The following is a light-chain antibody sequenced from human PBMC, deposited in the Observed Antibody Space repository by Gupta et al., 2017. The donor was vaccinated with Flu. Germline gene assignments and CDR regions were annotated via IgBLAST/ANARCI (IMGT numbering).Light chain of an antibody. CDR2: AAS. V-gene: IGKV1-39*01. J-gene: IGKJ5*01. CDR3: QQRYSTPIT. Sequence: DIQMTQSPSSLSASVGDRVTITCRASQSISSYLNWYQQKPGKAPKLLIYAASSLQSGVPSRFSGSGSGTDFTLTISSRQPEDFATYYCQQRYSTPITFGQGTQLEIK. CDR1: QSISSY.